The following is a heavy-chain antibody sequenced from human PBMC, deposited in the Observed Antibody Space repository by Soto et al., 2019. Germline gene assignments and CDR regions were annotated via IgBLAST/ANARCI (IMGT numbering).Heavy chain of an antibody. CDR1: GFTFSSYG. D-gene: IGHD1-1*01. CDR2: IWYDGSNK. Sequence: GGSLRLSCAASGFTFSSYGMHWVRQAPGKGLEWVAVIWYDGSNKYYADSVKGRFTISRDNSKNTLYLQMNSLRAEGTAVYYCARDSRKGTYFDYWGQGTLVTVSS. CDR3: ARDSRKGTYFDY. J-gene: IGHJ4*02. V-gene: IGHV3-33*01.